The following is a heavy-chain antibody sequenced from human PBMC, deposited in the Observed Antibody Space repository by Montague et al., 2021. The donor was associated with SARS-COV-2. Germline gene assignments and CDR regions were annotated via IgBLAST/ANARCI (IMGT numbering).Heavy chain of an antibody. CDR2: IYYSGST. V-gene: IGHV4-39*01. D-gene: IGHD3-10*01. CDR3: ARHLFSFSDSGTLGYFDY. Sequence: SETLSLTCTVSSGSLSNYYWGWIRQPPGKGLEWIGTIYYSGSTYYNPSLKSRVTISVDTSKNQFSLRVKSVTAADTAVYYCARHLFSFSDSGTLGYFDYWGHGTLVAVSS. CDR1: SGSLSNYY. J-gene: IGHJ4*01.